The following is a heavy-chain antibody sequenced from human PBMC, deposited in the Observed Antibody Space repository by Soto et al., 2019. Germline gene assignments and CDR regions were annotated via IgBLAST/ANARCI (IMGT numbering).Heavy chain of an antibody. V-gene: IGHV3-30*03. CDR3: APRCGWYGMDV. J-gene: IGHJ6*02. CDR2: ISYDGSNK. D-gene: IGHD2-15*01. CDR1: GFTFSSYG. Sequence: QVQLVESGGGVVQPGRSLRLSCAASGFTFSSYGMHWVRQAPGKGLEWVAVISYDGSNKYYADSVKGRFTISRDNSKNTLYLQMNSLRAEDTAVYYCAPRCGWYGMDVWGQGTTVTVSS.